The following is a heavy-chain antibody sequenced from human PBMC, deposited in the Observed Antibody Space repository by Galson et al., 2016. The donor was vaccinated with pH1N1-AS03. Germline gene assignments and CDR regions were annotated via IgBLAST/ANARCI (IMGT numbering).Heavy chain of an antibody. CDR2: IIPMFATA. J-gene: IGHJ6*02. CDR3: AGDHSSGLVDV. Sequence: SVKVSCKASGGTFSSYAISWVRQAPGQGLEWMGGIIPMFATANQAQKFQGRVTITADESTTPAYMELRKLGSEDTAVYYCAGDHSSGLVDVWGQGTTVTVSS. D-gene: IGHD3-22*01. V-gene: IGHV1-69*13. CDR1: GGTFSSYA.